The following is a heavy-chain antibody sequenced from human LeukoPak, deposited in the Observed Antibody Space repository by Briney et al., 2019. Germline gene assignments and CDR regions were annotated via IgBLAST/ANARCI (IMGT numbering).Heavy chain of an antibody. CDR3: ARDGTSGTYHVPFVY. CDR1: GGSISSYY. J-gene: IGHJ4*02. Sequence: PSETLSLTCTVSGGSISSYYWSWIRQPPGKGLEWIGYIYYSGSTNYNPSLKSRVTISVDTSKNQFSLKLSSVTAADTAVYYCARDGTSGTYHVPFVYCGQGTLVTVSS. V-gene: IGHV4-59*01. D-gene: IGHD3-10*02. CDR2: IYYSGST.